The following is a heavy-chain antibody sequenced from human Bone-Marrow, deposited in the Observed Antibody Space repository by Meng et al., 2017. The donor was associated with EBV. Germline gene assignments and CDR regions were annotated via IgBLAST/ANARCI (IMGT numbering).Heavy chain of an antibody. CDR2: IIPMTGGA. Sequence: VQRCHLVAGVKTPGSAGVVAFSLSQGTFRSGGTGGVRQAPGQGLVWMGGIIPMTGGAHYAQKFQDRVSLIVDESTSTHDLELSSLRSEYTAIYVCASESGRGFTPDYWGQGTLVTVSS. D-gene: IGHD3-10*01. CDR1: QGTFRSGG. CDR3: ASESGRGFTPDY. J-gene: IGHJ4*02. V-gene: IGHV1-69*01.